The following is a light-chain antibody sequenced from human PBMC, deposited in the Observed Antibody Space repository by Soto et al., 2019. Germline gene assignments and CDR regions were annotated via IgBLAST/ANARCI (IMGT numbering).Light chain of an antibody. CDR3: QLYGRPPCT. Sequence: IGWAQSPETLYLSPGERATISCRASQSVSSSYLAWYQQKPGQAPRLLIYGASSRATGIPDRFSGSGSGTDFTLTSSIGVPDDLVVYYLQLYGRPPCTFGPGTKVDIK. V-gene: IGKV3-20*01. J-gene: IGKJ1*01. CDR1: QSVSSSY. CDR2: GAS.